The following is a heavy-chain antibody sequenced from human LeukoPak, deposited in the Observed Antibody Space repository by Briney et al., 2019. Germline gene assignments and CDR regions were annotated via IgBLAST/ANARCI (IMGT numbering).Heavy chain of an antibody. D-gene: IGHD6-13*01. Sequence: SGGSLRLSCAASGFTFSSYAMSWVRQAPGKGLEWVSYISSSSSTIYYADSVKGRFTISRDNAKNSLYLQMNSLRDEDTAVYYCARGGYSSSWDDTDYWGQGTLVTVSS. CDR3: ARGGYSSSWDDTDY. CDR2: ISSSSSTI. V-gene: IGHV3-48*02. J-gene: IGHJ4*02. CDR1: GFTFSSYA.